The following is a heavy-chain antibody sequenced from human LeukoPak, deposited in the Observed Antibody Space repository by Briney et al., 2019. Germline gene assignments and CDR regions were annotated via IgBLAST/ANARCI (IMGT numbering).Heavy chain of an antibody. Sequence: GGSLRLSCAASGFTFSSYEMNWVRQAPGKGLEWVSYISSSGSTIYYADSVKGRFTISRDNAKNSLYLQMNSLRAEDTAVYYCARQRGNWFDLWGQGTLVTVSS. V-gene: IGHV3-48*03. D-gene: IGHD3-10*01. CDR3: ARQRGNWFDL. CDR1: GFTFSSYE. CDR2: ISSSGSTI. J-gene: IGHJ5*02.